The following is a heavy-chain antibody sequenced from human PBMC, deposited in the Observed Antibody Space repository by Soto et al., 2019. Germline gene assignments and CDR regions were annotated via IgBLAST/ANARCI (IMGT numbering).Heavy chain of an antibody. V-gene: IGHV3-23*01. D-gene: IGHD1-26*01. J-gene: IGHJ2*01. CDR3: SSRAKGVRAAPGWYFDL. CDR1: GFTFSSYA. CDR2: ISGSGGST. Sequence: EVQLLESGGGLVQPGGSLRLSCAASGFTFSSYAMSWVRQSPGKGLEWVSEISGSGGSTYYADSVKGRFTVSRDNSKNAVYVQMESLRAEDTGVYYCSSRAKGVRAAPGWYFDLWGRGTLVT.